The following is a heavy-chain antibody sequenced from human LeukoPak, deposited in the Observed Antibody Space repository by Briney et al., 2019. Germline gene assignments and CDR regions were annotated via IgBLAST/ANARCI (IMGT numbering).Heavy chain of an antibody. CDR1: GYTFTSYG. D-gene: IGHD3-9*01. Sequence: ASVKVSCKASGYTFTSYGISWVRQAPGQGLEWMGWISAYNGNTNYAQKLQGRVTMTTDTSTSTAYMELRSLRSDDTAVHYCARVPHPYYDILTGYYRNWFDPWGQGTLATVSS. CDR2: ISAYNGNT. V-gene: IGHV1-18*01. J-gene: IGHJ5*02. CDR3: ARVPHPYYDILTGYYRNWFDP.